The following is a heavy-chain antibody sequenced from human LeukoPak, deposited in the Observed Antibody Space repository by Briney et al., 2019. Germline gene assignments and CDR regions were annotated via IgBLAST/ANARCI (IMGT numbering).Heavy chain of an antibody. CDR2: IYHSGST. V-gene: IGHV4-30-2*01. J-gene: IGHJ4*02. Sequence: SETLSLTCTVSGGSISSGGYYWSWIRQPPGKGLEWIGYIYHSGSTYYNPSLKSRVTISVDRSKNQFSLKLSSVTAADTAVYYCARAYSSSWDFDYWGQGTLVTVSS. CDR3: ARAYSSSWDFDY. D-gene: IGHD6-13*01. CDR1: GGSISSGGYY.